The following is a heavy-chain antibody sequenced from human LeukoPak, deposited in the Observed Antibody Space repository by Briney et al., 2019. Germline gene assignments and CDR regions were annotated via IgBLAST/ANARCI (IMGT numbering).Heavy chain of an antibody. J-gene: IGHJ4*02. CDR2: LKKKPDGGTT. D-gene: IGHD3-16*01. CDR3: ATFSYVLDY. V-gene: IGHV3-15*01. CDR1: GFTFSNAW. Sequence: PGGSLRLSCAASGFTFSNAWMNWVRQAPGKGLEWVARLKKKPDGGTTDYAAPVKGRFTISRDDSRNMLYLQMDSLKTEDTAIYYCATFSYVLDYWGQGTLVTVSS.